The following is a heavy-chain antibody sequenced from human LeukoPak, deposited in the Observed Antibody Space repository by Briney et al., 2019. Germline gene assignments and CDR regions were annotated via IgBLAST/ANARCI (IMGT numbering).Heavy chain of an antibody. J-gene: IGHJ4*02. CDR3: ARGGSGYSYGKIDS. D-gene: IGHD5-18*01. Sequence: GGSLRLSCAASGFTLSYHSMNWVRQAPGKGLEWVSFISSSSSYIYYTDSVKGRFTISRDNAKNSLHLQMNSLRAEDTAVYYCARGGSGYSYGKIDSWGQGILVTVSS. V-gene: IGHV3-21*01. CDR1: GFTLSYHS. CDR2: ISSSSSYI.